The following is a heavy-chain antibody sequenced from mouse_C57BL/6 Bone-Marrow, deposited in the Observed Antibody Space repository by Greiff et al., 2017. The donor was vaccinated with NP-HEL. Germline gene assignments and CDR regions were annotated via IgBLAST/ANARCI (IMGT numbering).Heavy chain of an antibody. V-gene: IGHV1-81*01. CDR3: ERRLIYYYGSSYVYMDV. CDR1: GYTFTSYG. J-gene: IGHJ1*03. Sequence: QVQLKESGAELARPGASVKLSCKASGYTFTSYGISWVKQRTGQGLEWIGEIYPRSGNTYYNEKFKGKATLTADKSSSTAYMELRSLTSEDSAVYFCERRLIYYYGSSYVYMDVWGTGTTVTVSS. D-gene: IGHD1-1*01. CDR2: IYPRSGNT.